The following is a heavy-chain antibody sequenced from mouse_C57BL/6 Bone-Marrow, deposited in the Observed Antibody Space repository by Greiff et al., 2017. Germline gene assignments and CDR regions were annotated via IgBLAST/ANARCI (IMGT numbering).Heavy chain of an antibody. J-gene: IGHJ2*01. CDR1: GFTFSSYA. D-gene: IGHD1-1*01. CDR2: LSSGGDYI. CDR3: TRSFINAVIGDFDY. V-gene: IGHV5-9-1*02. Sequence: EVKVEEPGDGLVKPGGSLKLSCEASGFTFSSYAMSWVRQTPEKRLEWVAYLSSGGDYIYYADTVKGRFTISIDNARNTLYLQVSSLKSEDTAMYYCTRSFINAVIGDFDYWGKGTTLTVSS.